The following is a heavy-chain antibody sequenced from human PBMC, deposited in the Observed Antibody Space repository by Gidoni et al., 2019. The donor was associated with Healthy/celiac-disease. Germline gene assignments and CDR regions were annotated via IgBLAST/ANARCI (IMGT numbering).Heavy chain of an antibody. D-gene: IGHD2-2*01. Sequence: VQLVASGGGLVQPGGPLTLSCTSSAFTFSPYSMNWVGSAPRSGLEWVSYSRSSSSTIYYADSVKGRFTIYRDNAKNSLYLQMNSLRDEDTDVYYCARSDIVVVTAAMWRLGGETYYYYYYMDVWGKGTTVTVSS. V-gene: IGHV3-48*02. J-gene: IGHJ6*03. CDR2: SRSSSSTI. CDR3: ARSDIVVVTAAMWRLGGETYYYYYYMDV. CDR1: AFTFSPYS.